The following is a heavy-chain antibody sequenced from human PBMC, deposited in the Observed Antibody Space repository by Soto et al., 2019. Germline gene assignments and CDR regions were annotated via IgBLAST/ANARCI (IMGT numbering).Heavy chain of an antibody. CDR1: GFTFSSYA. Sequence: ESGGGVVQPGRSLRLSCAASGFTFSSYAMHWVRQAPGKGLEWVAVISYDGSNKYYADSVKGRFTISRDNSKNTLYLQMNSLRAEDTAVYYCARDRGRLGDQGAFDIWGQGTMVTVSS. V-gene: IGHV3-30-3*01. J-gene: IGHJ3*02. CDR2: ISYDGSNK. CDR3: ARDRGRLGDQGAFDI. D-gene: IGHD3-16*01.